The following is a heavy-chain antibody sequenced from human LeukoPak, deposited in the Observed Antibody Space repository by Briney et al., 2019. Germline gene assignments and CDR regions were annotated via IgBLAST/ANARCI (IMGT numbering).Heavy chain of an antibody. J-gene: IGHJ4*02. V-gene: IGHV3-30*02. CDR1: GFTFSRDG. CDR2: IWYDGSNK. Sequence: GGSLRLSCAASGFTFSRDGMHWVRQAPGKGLEWVAVIWYDGSNKYYADSVKGRFTISRDNSKNTLYLQMNSLRAEDTAVYYCAKDNCSSTSCYSYFDYWGQGTLVTVSS. CDR3: AKDNCSSTSCYSYFDY. D-gene: IGHD2-2*02.